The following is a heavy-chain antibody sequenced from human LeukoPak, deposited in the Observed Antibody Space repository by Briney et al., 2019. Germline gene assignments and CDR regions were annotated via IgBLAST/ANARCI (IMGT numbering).Heavy chain of an antibody. CDR3: ARSVAGNLCPDY. J-gene: IGHJ4*02. CDR2: ISSSSSYI. V-gene: IGHV3-21*01. Sequence: NPGGSLRLSCATSGFTFSSYSMNWVRQAPGKGLEWVSSISSSSSYIYYADSVKGRFTISRDNAKNSLYLQMNSLRAEDTAVYYCARSVAGNLCPDYWGQGTLVTVSS. D-gene: IGHD6-19*01. CDR1: GFTFSSYS.